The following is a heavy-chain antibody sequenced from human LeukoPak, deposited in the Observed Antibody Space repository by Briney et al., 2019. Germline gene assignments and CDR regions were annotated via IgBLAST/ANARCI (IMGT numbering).Heavy chain of an antibody. CDR2: ISSSGSTI. CDR3: AREYNWKQEGAFDV. D-gene: IGHD1-20*01. V-gene: IGHV3-48*03. J-gene: IGHJ3*01. CDR1: GFTFSSYE. Sequence: GRSLRLSCAASGFTFSSYEMNWVRQAPGKGLEWVSYISSSGSTIYYADSVKGRFTISRDNAKNSLYLQMNSLRAEDTAVYYCAREYNWKQEGAFDVWGPGTMVTVSS.